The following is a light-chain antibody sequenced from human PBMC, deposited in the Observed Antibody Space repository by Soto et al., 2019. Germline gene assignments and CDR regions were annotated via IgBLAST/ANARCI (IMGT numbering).Light chain of an antibody. CDR2: DVS. CDR1: SSDVGSYNY. CDR3: SSYTTSSTYV. V-gene: IGLV2-14*01. J-gene: IGLJ1*01. Sequence: QSVLTQPASVSGSPGQSITISCTGTSSDVGSYNYVSWYQQHPGKAPKVMIYDVSNRPSGVSYRFSGSKSGNTASLPISGLQAEDEADYYCSSYTTSSTYVFGTGTKVTVL.